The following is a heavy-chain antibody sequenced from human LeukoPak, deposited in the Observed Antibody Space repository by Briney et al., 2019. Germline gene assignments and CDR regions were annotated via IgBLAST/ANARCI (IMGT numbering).Heavy chain of an antibody. J-gene: IGHJ3*02. CDR3: ARADPFEAFDI. V-gene: IGHV4-39*07. Sequence: PSETLSLTCTVSGGSISNTIYYWGWIRQPPGKGLQWIGSIFYSGSTYYNPSLRSRVTISVDTSKNQFSLKVNSVTTADTAVYYCARADPFEAFDIWGQGTMVTVSS. CDR2: IFYSGST. CDR1: GGSISNTIYY.